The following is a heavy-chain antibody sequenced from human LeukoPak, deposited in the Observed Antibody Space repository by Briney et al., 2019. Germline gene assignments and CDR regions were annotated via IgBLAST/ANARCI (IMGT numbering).Heavy chain of an antibody. V-gene: IGHV1-46*01. Sequence: GASVKVSCKASGYTFTSYYMHWVRQAPGQGLEWMGIINPSGGSTSYAQKFQGRVTMTRDMSTSTVYMELSSLRSEDTAVYYCARDSFYGDLLGYYMDVWGKGTTVTVSS. D-gene: IGHD4-17*01. CDR2: INPSGGST. CDR3: ARDSFYGDLLGYYMDV. CDR1: GYTFTSYY. J-gene: IGHJ6*03.